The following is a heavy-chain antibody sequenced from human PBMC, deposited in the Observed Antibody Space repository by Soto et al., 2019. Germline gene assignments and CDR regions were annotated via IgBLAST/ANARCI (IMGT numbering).Heavy chain of an antibody. CDR2: INAGNGNT. CDR1: GYTFTSYA. V-gene: IGHV1-3*01. D-gene: IGHD2-2*01. CDR3: ARVSGVPAAMVAYYYYGMYV. Sequence: ASVKVSCKASGYTFTSYAMHWVRQAPGQRLEWMGWINAGNGNTKYSQKFQGRVTITRDTSASTAYMELSSLRSEDTAVYYCARVSGVPAAMVAYYYYGMYVWGQGTTVTVSS. J-gene: IGHJ6*02.